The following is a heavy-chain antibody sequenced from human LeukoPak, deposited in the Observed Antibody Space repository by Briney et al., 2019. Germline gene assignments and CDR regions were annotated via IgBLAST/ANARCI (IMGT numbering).Heavy chain of an antibody. CDR2: IYFTGST. J-gene: IGHJ4*02. CDR1: GGSIGSYY. V-gene: IGHV4-59*01. D-gene: IGHD6-13*01. CDR3: ARSTYSSSEWDY. Sequence: SETLSLTCTVSGGSIGSYYWHWLRQPPGKGLEWIGYIYFTGSTNYNPSLKSRVTISVDTSKNQFSLKLNSVTAADTAIYSCARSTYSSSEWDYWGQGTLVTVFS.